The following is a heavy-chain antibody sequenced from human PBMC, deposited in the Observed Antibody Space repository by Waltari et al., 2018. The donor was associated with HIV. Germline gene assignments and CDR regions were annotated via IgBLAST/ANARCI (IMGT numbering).Heavy chain of an antibody. CDR1: GFTFTNYA. V-gene: IGHV3-23*01. D-gene: IGHD3-10*01. Sequence: EVQLLESGGGLVQPGGSLRLSCAASGFTFTNYAMSWVRQAPGKGLEWVSGISGSGGTTHYADSVKGRFTISRDNSKSTLYLEMNSLRAEDTAIYYCAKLWVGDLGAGFWGRGTLVTVSS. J-gene: IGHJ4*02. CDR2: ISGSGGTT. CDR3: AKLWVGDLGAGF.